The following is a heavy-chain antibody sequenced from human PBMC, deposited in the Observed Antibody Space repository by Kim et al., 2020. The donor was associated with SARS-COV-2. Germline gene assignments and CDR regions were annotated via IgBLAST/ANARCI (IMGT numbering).Heavy chain of an antibody. D-gene: IGHD6-13*01. CDR3: AVSSSWYAKTDY. Sequence: SETLSLTCAVYGGSFSGYYWSWIRQPPGKGLEWIGGINHSGSTNYNPSLKSRVTISVDTSKNQFSLKLSSVTAADTAVYYCAVSSSWYAKTDYWGQGTLV. V-gene: IGHV4-34*01. J-gene: IGHJ4*02. CDR1: GGSFSGYY. CDR2: INHSGST.